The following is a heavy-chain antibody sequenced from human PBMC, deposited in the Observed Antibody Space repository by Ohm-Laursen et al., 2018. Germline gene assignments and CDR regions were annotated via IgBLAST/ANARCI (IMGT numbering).Heavy chain of an antibody. CDR2: IYYSGSI. D-gene: IGHD3-3*01. CDR1: GGSISSYY. J-gene: IGHJ6*02. CDR3: ARGGGKKIFGVYYGMDV. Sequence: SETLSLTCTVSGGSISSYYWSWIRQSPGKGLEWIGYIYYSGSINYNPSLKRRVTISVDTSKNQFSLKLTSVTAADTAVYYCARGGGKKIFGVYYGMDVWGQGTTVTVSS. V-gene: IGHV4-59*01.